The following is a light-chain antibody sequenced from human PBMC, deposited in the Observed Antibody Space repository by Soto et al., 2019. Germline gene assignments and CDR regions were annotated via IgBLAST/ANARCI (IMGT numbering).Light chain of an antibody. CDR2: DVS. V-gene: IGLV2-14*03. CDR3: SSYTTSGTLV. Sequence: QPVLTQPASVSGSPGQSIIISCTGTSSDVGSYNYVSWYQHHPGKAPKFMIYDVSNRPSGVSNRFSGSKSGNTASLTISGLQAEDEADYYCSSYTTSGTLVFGSGTKLTVL. J-gene: IGLJ1*01. CDR1: SSDVGSYNY.